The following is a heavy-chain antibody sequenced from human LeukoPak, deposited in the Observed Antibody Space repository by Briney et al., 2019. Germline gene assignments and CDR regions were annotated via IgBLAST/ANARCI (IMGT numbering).Heavy chain of an antibody. CDR1: GGSISSYY. D-gene: IGHD6-13*01. CDR3: AGIAAVATNWFDP. J-gene: IGHJ5*02. V-gene: IGHV4-39*01. Sequence: PSETLSLTCTVSGGSISSYYWGWIRQPPGKGLEWIGSIYYSGSTHYNPSLKSRVTISVDTSKNQFPLKLSSVTAADTAVYYCAGIAAVATNWFDPWGQGTLVTVSS. CDR2: IYYSGST.